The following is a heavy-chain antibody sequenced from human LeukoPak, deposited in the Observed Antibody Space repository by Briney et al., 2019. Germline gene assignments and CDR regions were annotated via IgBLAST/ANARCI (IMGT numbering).Heavy chain of an antibody. Sequence: GRSLRLSCAASGFTFSSYAMHWVRQAPGKGLEWVAVISYDGSNKYYADSVRGRFTISRDNSKNTLYLQMNSLRAEDTAAYYCARDPAWWELGYWGQGTLVTVSS. CDR3: ARDPAWWELGY. D-gene: IGHD1-26*01. J-gene: IGHJ4*02. V-gene: IGHV3-30-3*01. CDR2: ISYDGSNK. CDR1: GFTFSSYA.